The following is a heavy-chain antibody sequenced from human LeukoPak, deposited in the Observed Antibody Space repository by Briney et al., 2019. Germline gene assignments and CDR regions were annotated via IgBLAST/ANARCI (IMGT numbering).Heavy chain of an antibody. D-gene: IGHD3-22*01. V-gene: IGHV4-4*09. CDR1: GGSISSYY. CDR2: IYTSGST. Sequence: SETLSLTCTVSGGSISSYYWSRIRQPPGKGLEWIGYIYTSGSTNYNPSLKSRVTISVDTSKNQFSLKLSSVTAADTAVYYCARHSSGYSPLDYWGQGTLVTVSS. J-gene: IGHJ4*02. CDR3: ARHSSGYSPLDY.